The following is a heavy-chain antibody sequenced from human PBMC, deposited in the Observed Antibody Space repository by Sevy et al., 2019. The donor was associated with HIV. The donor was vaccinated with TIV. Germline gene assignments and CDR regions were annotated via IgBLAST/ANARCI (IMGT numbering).Heavy chain of an antibody. V-gene: IGHV3-30*02. J-gene: IGHJ5*02. D-gene: IGHD4-4*01. CDR3: ARETDNSARWLDP. CDR1: GFTFNFHG. CDR2: LWHDGSNK. Sequence: GGSLRLSCAASGFTFNFHGMHWVRQAPGKGLEWVAFLWHDGSNKYMADSVKGRFTNSRDNSKNTLFLQMNSLTVEDTTVYYCARETDNSARWLDPWGQGTLVTVSS.